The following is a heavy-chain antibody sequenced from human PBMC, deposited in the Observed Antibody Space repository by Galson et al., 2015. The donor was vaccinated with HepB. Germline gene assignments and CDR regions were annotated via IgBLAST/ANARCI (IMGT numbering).Heavy chain of an antibody. Sequence: SVKVSCKASGGTFSSNTIIWVRQAPGQGLEWMGRITPIVNVAKYAQKFRGRVTITADKSTSTAYMDLRSLRSEDTAVYYCARVPTNCGGDCYVLDFWGQGTLVTVSS. J-gene: IGHJ4*02. CDR3: ARVPTNCGGDCYVLDF. CDR1: GGTFSSNT. CDR2: ITPIVNVA. V-gene: IGHV1-69*02. D-gene: IGHD2-21*01.